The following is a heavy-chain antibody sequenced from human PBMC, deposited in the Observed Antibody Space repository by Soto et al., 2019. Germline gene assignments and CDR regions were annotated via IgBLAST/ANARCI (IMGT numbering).Heavy chain of an antibody. CDR2: IIPIFGTA. CDR3: AAGVAVAGTDGGFDY. D-gene: IGHD6-19*01. J-gene: IGHJ4*02. V-gene: IGHV1-69*13. CDR1: GGTFSSYA. Sequence: ASVKVSCKASGGTFSSYAISWVRQAPGQGLEWMGGIIPIFGTANYAQKFQGRVTITADESTSTAYMELSSLRSEDTAVYYCAAGVAVAGTDGGFDYWGQGTLVTVSS.